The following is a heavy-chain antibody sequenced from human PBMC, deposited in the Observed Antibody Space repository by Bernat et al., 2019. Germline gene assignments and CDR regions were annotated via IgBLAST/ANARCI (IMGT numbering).Heavy chain of an antibody. Sequence: EVQLLESGGGLVQPGGSLRLSCAGSGFTFSSYGMSWVRQAPGKGLEWVSAISGSGGRTHYADSVKGRFTISRDTSKNTLYLKMNGLRAEDTAVYYCAKDRYDRSGYWVDYWGQGTLVTVSS. V-gene: IGHV3-23*01. CDR1: GFTFSSYG. J-gene: IGHJ4*02. CDR3: AKDRYDRSGYWVDY. D-gene: IGHD3-22*01. CDR2: ISGSGGRT.